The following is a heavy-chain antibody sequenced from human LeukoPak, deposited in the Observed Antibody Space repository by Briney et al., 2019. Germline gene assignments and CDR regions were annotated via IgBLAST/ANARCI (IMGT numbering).Heavy chain of an antibody. CDR1: GFTFSTFSRSW. V-gene: IGHV3-7*01. CDR2: LRPDGSDK. D-gene: IGHD3-3*01. Sequence: GGSLRVSCAAAGFTFSTFSRSWMSWVRQAPGKGLEWVANLRPDGSDKYYVDSVKGRFTISRDNAKKLVYLQMNSLRAEDTAVYYCARDAYDDASESWGQGTLVTVSS. J-gene: IGHJ5*02. CDR3: ARDAYDDASES.